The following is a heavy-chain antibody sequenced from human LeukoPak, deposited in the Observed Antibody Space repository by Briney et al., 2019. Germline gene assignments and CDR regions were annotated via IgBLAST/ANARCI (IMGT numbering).Heavy chain of an antibody. Sequence: ASVKVSCKASGYTFTSYGMSWVRQAPGQGLEWMGWTSHYNGNTNYAQKFQGRVTMTSDTSTSTAYMELRSLRSDGTAVYYWARDFVLLSPGEEYYFDYWGQGTLVTVSS. CDR1: GYTFTSYG. D-gene: IGHD3-9*01. CDR2: TSHYNGNT. CDR3: ARDFVLLSPGEEYYFDY. J-gene: IGHJ4*02. V-gene: IGHV1-18*01.